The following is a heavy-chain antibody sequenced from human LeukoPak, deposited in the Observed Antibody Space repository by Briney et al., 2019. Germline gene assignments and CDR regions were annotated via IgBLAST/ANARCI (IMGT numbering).Heavy chain of an antibody. D-gene: IGHD3-3*01. CDR1: GGSFSGYY. J-gene: IGHJ2*01. V-gene: IGHV4-31*11. CDR3: ARDGVGRFLEWLPGGWYFDL. Sequence: PSETLSLTCAVYGGSFSGYYWSWIRQHPGKGLEWIGYIYYSGSTYYNPSLKSRVTISVDTSKNQFSLKLSSVTAADTAVYYCARDGVGRFLEWLPGGWYFDLWGRGTLVTVSS. CDR2: IYYSGST.